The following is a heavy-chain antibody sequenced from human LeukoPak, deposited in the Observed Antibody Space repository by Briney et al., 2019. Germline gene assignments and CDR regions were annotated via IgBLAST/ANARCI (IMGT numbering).Heavy chain of an antibody. V-gene: IGHV3-30*02. CDR2: IRYDGTNE. J-gene: IGHJ4*02. CDR1: GFIFSTYG. Sequence: PGGSLRLSCAASGFIFSTYGMHWVRQAPGKGLEWVAFIRYDGTNEYYKDSVKGRFTISRDNSNNILYLQMSSLRVEDMAVYDCAKGDTSTWYNVDYSGPGILVTVSS. D-gene: IGHD6-13*01. CDR3: AKGDTSTWYNVDY.